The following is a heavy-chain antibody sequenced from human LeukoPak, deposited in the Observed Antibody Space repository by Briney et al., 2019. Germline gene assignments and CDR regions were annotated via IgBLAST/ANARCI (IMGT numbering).Heavy chain of an antibody. Sequence: GGSLRLSCAASGFTFSSYSMNWVRQAPGKGLEWVSYISSSSSTIYYADSVKGRFTISRDNAKNSLYLQMNSLRAEDTAVYYCAREYYYDSSGYYYVSGGFDPWGQGTLVTVSS. D-gene: IGHD3-22*01. CDR2: ISSSSSTI. CDR3: AREYYYDSSGYYYVSGGFDP. V-gene: IGHV3-48*01. CDR1: GFTFSSYS. J-gene: IGHJ5*02.